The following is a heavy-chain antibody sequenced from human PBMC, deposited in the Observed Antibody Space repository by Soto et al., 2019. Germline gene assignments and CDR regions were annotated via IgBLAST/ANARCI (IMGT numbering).Heavy chain of an antibody. CDR3: AKDLIVVVPAAPRGYYYYGMDV. CDR2: ISYDGSNK. Sequence: VESGGGVVQPGRSLRLSCAASGFTFSSYGMHWVRQAPGKGLEWVAVISYDGSNKYYADSVKGRFTISRDNSKNTLYLQMNSLRAEDTAVYYCAKDLIVVVPAAPRGYYYYGMDVWGQGTTVTVSS. D-gene: IGHD2-2*01. J-gene: IGHJ6*02. CDR1: GFTFSSYG. V-gene: IGHV3-30*18.